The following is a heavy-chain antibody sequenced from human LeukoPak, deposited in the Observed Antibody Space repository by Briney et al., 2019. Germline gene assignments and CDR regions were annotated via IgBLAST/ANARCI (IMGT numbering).Heavy chain of an antibody. CDR2: IKQDGSEK. CDR3: AKGGHLDV. CDR1: GFTFSRYW. V-gene: IGHV3-7*01. Sequence: GGSLRLSCAASGFTFSRYWMSWVRQAPGKGLEWVANIKQDGSEKYYLDSMKGRSTTSRDNAKNSVYLQMNSLRAEDTAVYYCAKGGHLDVWGKGTTVIISS. D-gene: IGHD2-8*01. J-gene: IGHJ6*04.